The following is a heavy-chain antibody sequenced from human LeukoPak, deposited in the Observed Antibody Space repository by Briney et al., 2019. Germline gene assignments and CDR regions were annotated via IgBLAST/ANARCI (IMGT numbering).Heavy chain of an antibody. J-gene: IGHJ4*02. CDR3: ARDYGDPKYYFDY. D-gene: IGHD4-17*01. CDR1: GFTFSSYW. V-gene: IGHV3-23*01. CDR2: ISGSGGST. Sequence: GGSLRLSCAASGFTFSSYWMSWVRQAPGKGLEWVSAISGSGGSTYYADSVKGRFTISRDNSKNTLYLQMNSLRAEDTAVYYCARDYGDPKYYFDYWGQGTLVTVSS.